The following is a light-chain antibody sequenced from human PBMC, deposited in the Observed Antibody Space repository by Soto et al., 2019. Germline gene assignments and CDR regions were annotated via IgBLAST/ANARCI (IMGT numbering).Light chain of an antibody. CDR1: QSISSY. J-gene: IGKJ1*01. Sequence: GDRVTITCRASQSISSYLNWFQQKPGKAPKLLIYAASTLQSGVPSRFSGSGSGTDFTLTISRLEPEDFVVYHCQQYGSSLWTFGQGTKVDIK. CDR3: QQYGSSLWT. V-gene: IGKV1-39*02. CDR2: AAS.